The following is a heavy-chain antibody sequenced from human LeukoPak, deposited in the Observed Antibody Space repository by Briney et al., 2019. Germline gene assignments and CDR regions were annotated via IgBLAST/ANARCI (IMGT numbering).Heavy chain of an antibody. CDR2: ISGSGDYT. Sequence: PGGSLRLSCAASGFTFSSHGMSWVRQAPGKGLEWVSTISGSGDYTYYADSVKGRFTISRDNSKNTLYLQMNSLRAEDVAVYYCARVMGYDILTGPYYFDYWGQGTLVTVSS. J-gene: IGHJ4*02. D-gene: IGHD3-9*01. CDR1: GFTFSSHG. V-gene: IGHV3-23*01. CDR3: ARVMGYDILTGPYYFDY.